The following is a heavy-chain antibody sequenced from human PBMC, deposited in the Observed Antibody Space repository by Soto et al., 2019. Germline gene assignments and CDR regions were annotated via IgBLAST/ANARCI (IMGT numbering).Heavy chain of an antibody. V-gene: IGHV4-34*01. CDR1: GGSFSGYY. CDR3: ASNYGSGSYFSS. J-gene: IGHJ4*02. D-gene: IGHD3-10*01. Sequence: PSETLSLTCAVYGGSFSGYYWSWIRQPPGKGLEWIGEVYHSGTTNYNPSLKSRVTISVDKSQNQFSLKLRSVTAADTAVYYCASNYGSGSYFSSWGRGTLVTVSS. CDR2: VYHSGTT.